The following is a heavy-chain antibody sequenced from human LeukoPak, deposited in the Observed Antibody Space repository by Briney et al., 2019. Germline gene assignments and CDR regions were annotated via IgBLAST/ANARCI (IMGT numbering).Heavy chain of an antibody. V-gene: IGHV4-30-4*02. CDR3: AREYDSSGYYDY. J-gene: IGHJ4*02. D-gene: IGHD3-22*01. CDR1: GGSISSGDYY. Sequence: SETLSLTCTVSGGSISSGDYYWSWIRQPPGKGLEWIGYIYCSGSTYYNPSLKSRVTMSVDTSKNQFSLKLSSVTAADTAVYYCAREYDSSGYYDYWGQGTLVTVSS. CDR2: IYCSGST.